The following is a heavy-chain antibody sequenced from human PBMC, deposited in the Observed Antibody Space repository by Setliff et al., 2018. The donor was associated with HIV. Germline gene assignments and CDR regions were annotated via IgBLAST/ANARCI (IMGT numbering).Heavy chain of an antibody. J-gene: IGHJ4*02. V-gene: IGHV1-69*06. CDR2: IIPIFGTA. CDR1: GGTFSSCA. D-gene: IGHD3-3*01. Sequence: SVKVSCKASGGTFSSCAISWVRQAPGQGLEWMGRIIPIFGTANYAQKYQGRVTFTADKSTTTAYMELSSLRSEDTAVYYCARDFDFWNGYFDYWGQGTLVTVSS. CDR3: ARDFDFWNGYFDY.